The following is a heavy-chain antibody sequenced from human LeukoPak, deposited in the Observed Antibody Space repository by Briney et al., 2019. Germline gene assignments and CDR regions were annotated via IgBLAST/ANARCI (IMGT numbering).Heavy chain of an antibody. V-gene: IGHV1-2*02. CDR2: INPNSGGT. D-gene: IGHD2-15*01. Sequence: ASVKVSCKASEYTFTGYYMHWVRQAPGQGLEWMGWINPNSGGTNYAQKFQGRVTMTRDTSISTAYMELSRLRSDDTAVYYCARSWRFCSGDSCYPIDYWGQGTLVTVSS. J-gene: IGHJ4*02. CDR3: ARSWRFCSGDSCYPIDY. CDR1: EYTFTGYY.